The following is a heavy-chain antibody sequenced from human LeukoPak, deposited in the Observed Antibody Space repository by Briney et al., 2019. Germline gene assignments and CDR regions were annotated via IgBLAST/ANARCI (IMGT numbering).Heavy chain of an antibody. Sequence: SETLSLTCTVSGGSISSYYWSWIRQPAGKGLEWIGRIYTSGSTNYNPSLKSRVTMSVDTSKNQFTLKLSSVTAADTAVYYCARGKPYYDFWSGYENYYYYYVDVWGKGTTVTVSS. D-gene: IGHD3-3*01. CDR2: IYTSGST. CDR3: ARGKPYYDFWSGYENYYYYYVDV. V-gene: IGHV4-4*07. CDR1: GGSISSYY. J-gene: IGHJ6*03.